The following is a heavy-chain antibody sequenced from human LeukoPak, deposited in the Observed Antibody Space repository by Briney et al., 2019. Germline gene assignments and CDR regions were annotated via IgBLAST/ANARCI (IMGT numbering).Heavy chain of an antibody. CDR2: INPNSGGT. V-gene: IGHV1-2*02. CDR3: ARDGVECSSTSCYEDYYYGMDV. D-gene: IGHD2-2*01. J-gene: IGHJ6*02. Sequence: ASVKVSCKASGYTFTGYYMHWVRQAPGQGLEWMGWINPNSGGTNYAQKFQGRVTMNRDTSISTAYMELSRLRSDDTAVYYCARDGVECSSTSCYEDYYYGMDVWGQGTTVTVSS. CDR1: GYTFTGYY.